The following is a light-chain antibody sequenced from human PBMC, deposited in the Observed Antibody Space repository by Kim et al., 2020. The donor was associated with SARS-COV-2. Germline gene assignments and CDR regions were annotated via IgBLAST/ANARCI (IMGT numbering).Light chain of an antibody. CDR3: EQYGRAPRA. V-gene: IGKV3-20*01. CDR2: GAS. Sequence: EIVLTQSPGTLSLSPGERATLSCRASQSVSSIYLAWYQQKPGQAPRLLIYGASSRATGIPDRFSGSGSGTDFTLTINRLEPEDFAVYYCEQYGRAPRAFGGGTKGDSK. J-gene: IGKJ4*01. CDR1: QSVSSIY.